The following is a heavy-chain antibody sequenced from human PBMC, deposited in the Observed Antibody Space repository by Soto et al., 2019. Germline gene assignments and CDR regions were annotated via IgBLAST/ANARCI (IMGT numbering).Heavy chain of an antibody. CDR3: AKGGTTVIDN. CDR1: GFTFSSYW. V-gene: IGHV3-74*01. CDR2: INSDGSSP. Sequence: EVQLAESGGGLGQPGGSLRLSCAASGFTFSSYWMHWVRQAPGKGLVWVSRINSDGSSPTYADSVKGRFTISRDNAKNTLYLQMNSLRVEDTAVYYCAKGGTTVIDNWGQGTLVIVSS. J-gene: IGHJ4*02. D-gene: IGHD4-17*01.